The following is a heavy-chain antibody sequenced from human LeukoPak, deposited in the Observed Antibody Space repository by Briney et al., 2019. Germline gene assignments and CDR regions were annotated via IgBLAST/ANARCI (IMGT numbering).Heavy chain of an antibody. Sequence: PSESLSLTCAVYGESSFSNYYWSWIRQTPGGALEWIGEINHSGYTNYNPSLKSRVTLSIDTSKNRFSPRLNSVTAADTAVYYCSRQVVGNDYWGQETLVTVFS. CDR2: INHSGYT. CDR3: SRQVVGNDY. D-gene: IGHD3-22*01. CDR1: GESSFSNYY. V-gene: IGHV4-34*01. J-gene: IGHJ4*02.